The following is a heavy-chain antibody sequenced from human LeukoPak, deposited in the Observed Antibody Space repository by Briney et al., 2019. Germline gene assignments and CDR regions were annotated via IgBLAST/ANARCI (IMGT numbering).Heavy chain of an antibody. CDR1: GGSISGYY. J-gene: IGHJ6*02. CDR3: ARLSTWAEVYGVYYYYGMDV. V-gene: IGHV4-59*08. CDR2: IYCSGST. Sequence: SETLSLTCTVSGGSISGYYWSWIRQPPGKGPEWIGYIYCSGSTNYNPSLKSRVTISVDTSKNQFSLKMNSVTAADTAVYYCARLSTWAEVYGVYYYYGMDVWGQGTTVTVSS. D-gene: IGHD2-2*01.